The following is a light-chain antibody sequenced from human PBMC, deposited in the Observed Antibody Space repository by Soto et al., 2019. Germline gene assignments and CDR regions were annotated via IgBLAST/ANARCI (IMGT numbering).Light chain of an antibody. Sequence: EIVLTQSPATLSLSPGERATLSCRASRTVNNYLAWYQQKPGQAPRLLIYDAFIRAAGIPARFSGRGSGTDFTLTISNLEPEDFAVYFCQQRSDWPPITFGQGIRVELK. J-gene: IGKJ5*01. CDR3: QQRSDWPPIT. CDR2: DAF. V-gene: IGKV3-11*01. CDR1: RTVNNY.